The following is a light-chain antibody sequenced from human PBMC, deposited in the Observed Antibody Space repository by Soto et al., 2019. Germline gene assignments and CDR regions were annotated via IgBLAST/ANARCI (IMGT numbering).Light chain of an antibody. V-gene: IGKV3-11*01. CDR2: EAS. CDR1: QPVSSH. J-gene: IGKJ2*01. Sequence: ETMLTQSPASLSLSPGESATLSCWASQPVSSHLAWYQQKPGQAPRLLIYEASNRATGIPARFSGSGSGTDFTLTISSLEPVDSAVYYGQQRDNWPPLYTFGQGTKVEIK. CDR3: QQRDNWPPLYT.